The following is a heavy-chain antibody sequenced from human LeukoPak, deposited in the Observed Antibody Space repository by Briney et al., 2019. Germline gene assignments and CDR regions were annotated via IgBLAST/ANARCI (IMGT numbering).Heavy chain of an antibody. CDR1: GFTFSSYA. CDR2: ISGSGGYT. Sequence: GGSLRLSCAASGFTFSSYAMSWVRQAPGKGLEWVSTISGSGGYTYYADSVKGRFTISRDNSKNTLYLQMNSLRAEDTAVYYCAKGGGDSSSSRRYFDYWGQGTLVTVSS. D-gene: IGHD6-6*01. J-gene: IGHJ4*02. CDR3: AKGGGDSSSSRRYFDY. V-gene: IGHV3-23*01.